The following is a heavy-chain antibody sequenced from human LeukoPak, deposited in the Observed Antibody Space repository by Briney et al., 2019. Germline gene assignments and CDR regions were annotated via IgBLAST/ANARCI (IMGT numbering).Heavy chain of an antibody. CDR2: IYSGGST. J-gene: IGHJ4*02. D-gene: IGHD3-10*01. CDR1: GFTVSSNY. V-gene: IGHV3-53*01. Sequence: GGSLRLSCAASGFTVSSNYMSWVRQAPGKGLEWVSVIYSGGSTYYADSVKGRFTISRDNSKNTLYLQMNSLRAEDTAVYYCARDKASTSSGCFDYWGQGTLVTVSS. CDR3: ARDKASTSSGCFDY.